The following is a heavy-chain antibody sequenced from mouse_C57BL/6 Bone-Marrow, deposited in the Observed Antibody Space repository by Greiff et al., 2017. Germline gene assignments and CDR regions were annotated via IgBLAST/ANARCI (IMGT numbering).Heavy chain of an antibody. CDR3: ARYYGSSYYYWYFDV. CDR2: IDPNSGGT. J-gene: IGHJ1*03. D-gene: IGHD1-1*01. CDR1: GYTFTSYW. Sequence: VQLQQSGAELVKPGASVKLSCKASGYTFTSYWMHWVKQRPGRGLEWIGRIDPNSGGTKYNEKFKSKATLTVDKPSSTAYMQLSSLTSEDSAVYYCARYYGSSYYYWYFDVWGTGTTVTVSS. V-gene: IGHV1-72*01.